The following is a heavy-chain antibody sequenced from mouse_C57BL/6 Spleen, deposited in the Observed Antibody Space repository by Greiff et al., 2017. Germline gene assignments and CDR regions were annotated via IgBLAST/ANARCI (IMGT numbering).Heavy chain of an antibody. CDR2: IYPRSGNT. V-gene: IGHV1-81*01. J-gene: IGHJ2*01. CDR3: AREDYYGSFFDY. D-gene: IGHD1-1*01. CDR1: GYTFTSYG. Sequence: VQLQQSGAELARPGASVKLSCKASGYTFTSYGISWVKQRTGQGLEWIGEIYPRSGNTYYNEKFKGKATLTADKSSSTAYMELRSLTSEDSAVYFCAREDYYGSFFDYWGQGTTLTVSS.